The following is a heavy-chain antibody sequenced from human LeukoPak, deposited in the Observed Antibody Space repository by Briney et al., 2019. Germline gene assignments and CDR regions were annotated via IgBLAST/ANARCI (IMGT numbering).Heavy chain of an antibody. CDR2: INPSGGST. D-gene: IGHD2-2*01. V-gene: IGHV1-46*03. CDR1: GYTFTGYY. Sequence: RASVKVSCKASGYTFTGYYMHWVRQAPGQGLEWMGIINPSGGSTSYAQKFQGRVTMTRDTSTSTVYMELSSLRSEDTAVYYCARGGRSVVPAAMVDYWGQGTLVTVSS. CDR3: ARGGRSVVPAAMVDY. J-gene: IGHJ4*02.